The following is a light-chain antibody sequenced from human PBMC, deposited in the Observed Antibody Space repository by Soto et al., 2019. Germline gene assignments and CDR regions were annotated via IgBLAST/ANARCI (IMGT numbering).Light chain of an antibody. V-gene: IGLV1-47*01. CDR2: RNN. CDR3: ATWDDSLSGWV. Sequence: QSVLTQPPSASGTPGQRVTISCSGSSSNIGSNYVYWYQQLPGTAPKLLIYRNNQRPSGVFDRFSGSKSGTSASLAISGLRSEDEADYYCATWDDSLSGWVFGGGTKLTVL. CDR1: SSNIGSNY. J-gene: IGLJ3*02.